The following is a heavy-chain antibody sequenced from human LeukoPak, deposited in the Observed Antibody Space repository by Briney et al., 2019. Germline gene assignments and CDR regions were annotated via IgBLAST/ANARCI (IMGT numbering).Heavy chain of an antibody. CDR2: ISAYNGNT. CDR1: GYTFTNYD. CDR3: ARGSVAGTIQKIDY. Sequence: ASVKVSCKASGYTFTNYDINWVRQAPGQGLEWMGWISAYNGNTNYAQKLQGRVTMTTDTSTSTAYMELRSLRSDDTAVYYCARGSVAGTIQKIDYWGQGTLVTVSS. V-gene: IGHV1-18*01. D-gene: IGHD6-19*01. J-gene: IGHJ4*02.